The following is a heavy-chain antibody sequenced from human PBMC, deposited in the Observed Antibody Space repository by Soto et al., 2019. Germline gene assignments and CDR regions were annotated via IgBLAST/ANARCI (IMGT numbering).Heavy chain of an antibody. D-gene: IGHD6-19*01. CDR2: ISYDGSNK. J-gene: IGHJ6*02. Sequence: QVQLVESGGGVVQPGRSLRLSCAASGFTFSSYGMHWGRQSPGKGLEWVAGISYDGSNKYYADCVKGRFTISRDNSKNTLYLQLNSLRAEDTAVYYCAKDLLAGFYDDYYGMDVWGQGTTVTVAS. CDR1: GFTFSSYG. CDR3: AKDLLAGFYDDYYGMDV. V-gene: IGHV3-30*18.